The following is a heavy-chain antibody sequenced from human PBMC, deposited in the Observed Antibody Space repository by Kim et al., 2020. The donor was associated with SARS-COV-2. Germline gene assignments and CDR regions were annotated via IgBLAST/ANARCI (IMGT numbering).Heavy chain of an antibody. V-gene: IGHV3-21*01. CDR2: ISSSSSYI. J-gene: IGHJ6*02. CDR3: ARAGGLTYYYGMGV. Sequence: GGSLRLSCAASGFTFSSYSMNWVRQAPGKGLEWVSSISSSSSYIYYADSVKGRFTISRDNAKNSLYLQMNSLRAEDTAVYYCARAGGLTYYYGMGVWGQGTTVTVSS. D-gene: IGHD3-9*01. CDR1: GFTFSSYS.